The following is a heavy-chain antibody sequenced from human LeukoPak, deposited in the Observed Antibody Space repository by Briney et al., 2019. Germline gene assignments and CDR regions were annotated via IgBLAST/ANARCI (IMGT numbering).Heavy chain of an antibody. V-gene: IGHV1-8*01. D-gene: IGHD5-18*01. CDR1: RYTFTNHD. CDR3: TRGVNSQGTAMVLFDH. Sequence: ASVKVSCKASRYTFTNHDINWVRQATGQGLEWMGWMNPNSGNTGYAQKFQGRVSMTRDTSIATAYMELSSLRSEDTAVYYCTRGVNSQGTAMVLFDHWGQGTLVTVSS. CDR2: MNPNSGNT. J-gene: IGHJ4*02.